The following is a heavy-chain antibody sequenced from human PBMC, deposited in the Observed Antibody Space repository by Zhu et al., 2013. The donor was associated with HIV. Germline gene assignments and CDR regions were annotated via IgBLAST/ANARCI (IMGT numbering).Heavy chain of an antibody. Sequence: QVQLVQSGAEVKKPGSSVKVSCKASGGTFSSYAISWVRQAPGQGLEWMGGIIPIFGTANYAQKFQGRVTITADKSTSTAYMELSSLRSEDTAVYYCASEGATVTTRTKAFDIWGQGTMVTVSS. D-gene: IGHD4-4*01. CDR2: IIPIFGTA. J-gene: IGHJ3*02. V-gene: IGHV1-69*06. CDR1: GGTFSSYA. CDR3: ASEGATVTTRTKAFDI.